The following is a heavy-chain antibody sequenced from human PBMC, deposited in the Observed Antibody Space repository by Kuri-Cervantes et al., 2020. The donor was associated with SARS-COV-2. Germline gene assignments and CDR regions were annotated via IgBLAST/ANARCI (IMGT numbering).Heavy chain of an antibody. Sequence: LSLTCAASGFTFSSYAMSWVRQAPGKGLEWVSAISGSGGSTYYADSVKGRFTISRDNSKNTLYLQMNSLRAEDTAVYYCARARRFLEWLPDYYYYYMDVWGKGTTVTVSS. D-gene: IGHD3-3*01. CDR3: ARARRFLEWLPDYYYYYMDV. CDR2: ISGSGGST. J-gene: IGHJ6*03. V-gene: IGHV3-23*01. CDR1: GFTFSSYA.